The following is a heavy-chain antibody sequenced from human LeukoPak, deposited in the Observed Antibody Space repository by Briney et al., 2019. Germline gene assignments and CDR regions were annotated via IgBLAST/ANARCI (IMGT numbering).Heavy chain of an antibody. Sequence: PSETLSLTCAVSGGSISSGGYSWSWIRQPPGKGLEWIGYIYHSGSTYYNPSLKSRVTISVDRSKNQFSLKLSSVTAADTAVYYCARTGSWDLDAFDIWGQGTMVTVSS. V-gene: IGHV4-30-2*01. CDR3: ARTGSWDLDAFDI. CDR1: GGSISSGGYS. D-gene: IGHD1-26*01. CDR2: IYHSGST. J-gene: IGHJ3*02.